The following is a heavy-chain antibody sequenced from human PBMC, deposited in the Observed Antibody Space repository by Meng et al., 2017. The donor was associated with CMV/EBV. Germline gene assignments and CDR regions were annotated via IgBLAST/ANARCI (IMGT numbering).Heavy chain of an antibody. CDR2: IRHDGSNK. J-gene: IGHJ4*02. CDR1: GVTLSNYD. CDR3: AKVSGDIPAALAPFDY. D-gene: IGHD6-13*01. V-gene: IGHV3-30*02. Sequence: LTRAASGVTLSNYDMHWVRQAPGKGLEWVTFIRHDGSNKYYADSVKGRLTISRDNSKNTLYLQMNSLRPEDTALYYCAKVSGDIPAALAPFDYWGQGTLVTVSS.